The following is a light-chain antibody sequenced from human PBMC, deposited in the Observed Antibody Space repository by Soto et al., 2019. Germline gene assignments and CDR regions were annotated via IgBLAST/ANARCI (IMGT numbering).Light chain of an antibody. J-gene: IGKJ1*01. CDR3: QHYNSYSEA. V-gene: IGKV1-5*03. CDR2: KAS. Sequence: DIQMTQSPSTLSASVGDSVTITCRASQSISSWLAWYQHKPGKAPKLLIYKASSLQSGVPSRFSGSGSGTEFTLTISSLQPDDFATYYCQHYNSYSEAFGQGTKVDIK. CDR1: QSISSW.